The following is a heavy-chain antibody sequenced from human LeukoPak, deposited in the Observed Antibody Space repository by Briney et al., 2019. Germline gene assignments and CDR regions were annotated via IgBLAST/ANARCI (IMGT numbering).Heavy chain of an antibody. D-gene: IGHD3-10*01. CDR3: ARDRGMVRVED. Sequence: ASVKVSCKASGYTFTSYYMHWVRHAPGQGLEWMGIINPSGGSTSYAQKFQGRVTMTRDTSTSTVYMELSSRRSEDTAVYYCARDRGMVRVEDWGQGTLVTVSS. CDR1: GYTFTSYY. J-gene: IGHJ4*02. V-gene: IGHV1-46*01. CDR2: INPSGGST.